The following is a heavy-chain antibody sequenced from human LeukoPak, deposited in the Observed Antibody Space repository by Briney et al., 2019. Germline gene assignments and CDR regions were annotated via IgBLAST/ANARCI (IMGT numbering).Heavy chain of an antibody. D-gene: IGHD2-2*01. V-gene: IGHV4-61*05. CDR3: ARGRVPASHGYYYYGMDV. CDR2: IYYSGST. Sequence: TSETLSLTCTVSGGSITSSSYYWGWIRQPPGQGLEWIGYIYYSGSTNYNPSLKSRVTISVDTSKNQFSLKLSSVTAADTAVYYCARGRVPASHGYYYYGMDVWGQGTTVTVSS. J-gene: IGHJ6*02. CDR1: GGSITSSSYY.